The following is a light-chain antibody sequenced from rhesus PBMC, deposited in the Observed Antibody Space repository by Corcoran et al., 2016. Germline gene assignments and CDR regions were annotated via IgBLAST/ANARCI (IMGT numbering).Light chain of an antibody. J-gene: IGKJ3*01. V-gene: IGKV3-24*04. CDR1: QSVGSY. Sequence: ETVVTQSPATLSVSPGERATLSCRASQSVGSYLAWYQQKPGQAPRLLISGAPSRATGIPDRCSGSGSGTDFTLTISSLEPEDVGVYYCQQSSNLFTFGPGTKLDIK. CDR3: QQSSNLFT. CDR2: GAP.